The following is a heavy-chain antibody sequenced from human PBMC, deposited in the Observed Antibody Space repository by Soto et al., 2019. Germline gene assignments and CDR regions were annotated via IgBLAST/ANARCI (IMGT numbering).Heavy chain of an antibody. CDR2: VKSKTDGGTT. Sequence: EVQLVESGGGLVKPGGSLRLSCAASGFSFSYAWMSWVRQAPGKGLEWVGRVKSKTDGGTTDYAAPVKGRFTISRDDSKTTAYLQMNSLKTEDTAVYYCTTDCSGGSCYPGAHYYYYGMDVWGPGTTVTVSS. CDR3: TTDCSGGSCYPGAHYYYYGMDV. D-gene: IGHD2-15*01. V-gene: IGHV3-15*01. CDR1: GFSFSYAW. J-gene: IGHJ6*02.